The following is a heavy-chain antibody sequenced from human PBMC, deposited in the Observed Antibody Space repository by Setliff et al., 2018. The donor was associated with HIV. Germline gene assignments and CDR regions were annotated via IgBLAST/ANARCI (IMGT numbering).Heavy chain of an antibody. D-gene: IGHD2-15*01. CDR2: ISHTGNT. V-gene: IGHV4-34*01. CDR3: ASLWVGATGGVFDF. Sequence: SETLSLTCAVYGASFSGSFWSWIRQSPGKGLEWIGQISHTGNTNYNPSLKSRVSISIDTSKKQFSLRFTSVTAADTAIYYCASLWVGATGGVFDFWGQGTPVTVSS. J-gene: IGHJ4*02. CDR1: GASFSGSF.